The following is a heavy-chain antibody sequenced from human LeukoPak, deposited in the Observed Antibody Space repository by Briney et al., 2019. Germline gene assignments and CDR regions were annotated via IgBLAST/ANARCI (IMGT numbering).Heavy chain of an antibody. D-gene: IGHD3-3*01. V-gene: IGHV3-23*01. J-gene: IGHJ3*02. Sequence: GGSLRLSCAASGFTFSSYAMSWVRQAPGKGLEWVSAISGSGGSTYYADSVKGRFTISRDNSKNTLYLQMNSLRAEDTAVYYCAKLKDAKYDFWSGPDAFDIWGQGTMVTVSS. CDR2: ISGSGGST. CDR1: GFTFSSYA. CDR3: AKLKDAKYDFWSGPDAFDI.